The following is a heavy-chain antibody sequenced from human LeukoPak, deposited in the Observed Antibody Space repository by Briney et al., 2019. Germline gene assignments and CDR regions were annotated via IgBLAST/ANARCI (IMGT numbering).Heavy chain of an antibody. D-gene: IGHD2-8*01. V-gene: IGHV1-2*02. CDR3: ASINCNNGVCYNFDY. CDR1: GYTFTGYY. J-gene: IGHJ4*02. CDR2: ISPNSGGT. Sequence: ASVKVSCKASGYTFTGYYIHWVRQAPGQGLEWMGWISPNSGGTNYAQKFQGRVTMTKYTSISTAYMELRRLRSDDTAVYYCASINCNNGVCYNFDYWGQGTLVTVSS.